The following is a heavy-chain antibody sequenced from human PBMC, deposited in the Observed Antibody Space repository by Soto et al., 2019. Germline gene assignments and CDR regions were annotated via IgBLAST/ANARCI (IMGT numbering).Heavy chain of an antibody. CDR2: IKQDGSEK. V-gene: IGHV3-7*05. Sequence: GGSLRLSCAASGFTFSSYWMSWVRQAPGKGLEWVANIKQDGSEKYYVDSVKGRFTISRDNAKNSLYLQMNSLRAEDTAVYYWARDSRVIEGAGTGVGSRDVWGQGTRVTVSS. J-gene: IGHJ6*02. CDR3: ARDSRVIEGAGTGVGSRDV. D-gene: IGHD6-19*01. CDR1: GFTFSSYW.